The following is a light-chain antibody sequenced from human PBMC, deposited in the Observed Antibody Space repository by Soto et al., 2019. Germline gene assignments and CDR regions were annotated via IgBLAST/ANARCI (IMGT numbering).Light chain of an antibody. CDR2: GAS. V-gene: IGKV3-15*01. CDR1: QSVSSN. J-gene: IGKJ4*01. CDR3: QQYIRSPLT. Sequence: EIVMTQSPATLSVSPGERATLSCRASQSVSSNLAWYQQKPGQAPSLLIYGASTRATGTPARFSGSGSGTEFTLTISSLQSEDFAVYYCQQYIRSPLTVGGGTQVEIK.